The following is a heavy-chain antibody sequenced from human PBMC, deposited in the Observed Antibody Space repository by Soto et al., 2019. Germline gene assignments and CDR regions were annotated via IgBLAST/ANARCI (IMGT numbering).Heavy chain of an antibody. CDR3: AREKVGTTFFDT. CDR2: IYPSVSS. J-gene: IGHJ4*02. Sequence: PSETLSLTCSVSGFAISRGYYWSWVRQPPGKGLEWIGSIYPSVSSYHNPSLATRLGLSIDASKNQFTLNLTSVTAADTALYFCAREKVGTTFFDTWGQGIRVTVSS. V-gene: IGHV4-38-2*02. D-gene: IGHD2-21*02. CDR1: GFAISRGYY.